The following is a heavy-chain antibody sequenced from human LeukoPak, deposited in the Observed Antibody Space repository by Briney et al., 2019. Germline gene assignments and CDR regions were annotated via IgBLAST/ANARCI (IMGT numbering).Heavy chain of an antibody. CDR1: GGSISSGTYY. CDR3: ATQEYDFWSDYPTAFSY. J-gene: IGHJ4*02. CDR2: ISATGST. Sequence: KPSETLSLTCTVSGGSISSGTYYWSWIRQPAGKGLEWIGRISATGSTNYNPSLKSRVTISVDTSKNQFSLKLNSVTAADTAVYYCATQEYDFWSDYPTAFSYWGQGTLVTVSS. D-gene: IGHD3/OR15-3a*01. V-gene: IGHV4-61*02.